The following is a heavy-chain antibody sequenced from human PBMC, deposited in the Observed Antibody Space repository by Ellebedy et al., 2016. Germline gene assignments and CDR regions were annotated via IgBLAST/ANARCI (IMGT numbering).Heavy chain of an antibody. D-gene: IGHD3-9*01. CDR1: GYNFPNYW. CDR2: IFPGDSDT. V-gene: IGHV5-51*01. CDR3: ARTDWLLSEYYFDY. J-gene: IGHJ4*02. Sequence: GGSLRLXCKGSGYNFPNYWIAWVRQMPGKGLEWMGIIFPGDSDTRYSPSFQGQVTISADKSISTAYLQWSSLKASDTAMYYCARTDWLLSEYYFDYWGQGTLVTVSS.